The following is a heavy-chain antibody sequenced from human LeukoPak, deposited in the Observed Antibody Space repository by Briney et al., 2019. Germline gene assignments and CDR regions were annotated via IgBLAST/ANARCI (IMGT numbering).Heavy chain of an antibody. CDR3: ARDRLGRGLDY. CDR1: GFTFSSYA. J-gene: IGHJ4*02. CDR2: ISYDGSNK. D-gene: IGHD3-10*01. Sequence: GGSLRLSCAAPGFTFSSYAMHWVRQAPGKGLEWVAVISYDGSNKYYADSVKGRFTISRDNSKNTLYLQMNSLRAEDTAVYYCARDRLGRGLDYWGQGTLVTVSS. V-gene: IGHV3-30-3*01.